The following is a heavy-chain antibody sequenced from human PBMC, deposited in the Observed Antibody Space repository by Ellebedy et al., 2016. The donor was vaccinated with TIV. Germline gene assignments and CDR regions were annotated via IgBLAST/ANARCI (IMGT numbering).Heavy chain of an antibody. D-gene: IGHD4-17*01. J-gene: IGHJ5*02. V-gene: IGHV1-24*01. CDR2: FDPEDGET. Sequence: AASVKVSCKVSGYTLTELSMHWVRQAPGKGLEWMGGFDPEDGETIYAQKFQGRVTMTEDTSTDTAYMELSSLRSEDTAVYYCATGSLTVAYGDYVVDWFDPWGQGTLVTVSS. CDR1: GYTLTELS. CDR3: ATGSLTVAYGDYVVDWFDP.